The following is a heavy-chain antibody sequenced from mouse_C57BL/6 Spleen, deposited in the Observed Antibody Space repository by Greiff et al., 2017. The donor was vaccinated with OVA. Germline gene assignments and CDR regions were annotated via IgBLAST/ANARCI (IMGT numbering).Heavy chain of an antibody. D-gene: IGHD1-1*01. CDR1: GFNIKDYY. J-gene: IGHJ1*03. V-gene: IGHV14-2*01. CDR3: ARPGSSYENFDV. CDR2: IDPEDGET. Sequence: EVKLQQSGAELVKPGASVKLSCTASGFNIKDYYMHWVKQRTEQGLEWIGRIDPEDGETKYAPKFQGKATITADTSSNTAYLQLSSLTSEDTAVYYCARPGSSYENFDVWGTGTTVTVSS.